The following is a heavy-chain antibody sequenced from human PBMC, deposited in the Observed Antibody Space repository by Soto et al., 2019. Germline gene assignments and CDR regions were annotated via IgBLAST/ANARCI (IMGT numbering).Heavy chain of an antibody. V-gene: IGHV1-18*01. CDR3: ARALTGYGMDV. CDR1: RYIFTNYG. CDR2: INTYNGNT. Sequence: QVQLVQTGVAVREPGASVKVSCKAVRYIFTNYGVSWVRQAPGQGLEWMGWINTYNGNTEYAQKFQGKVTMTTDASTSTAYMELGSLRSDDTAIYYCARALTGYGMDVWGQGTTVTVSS. J-gene: IGHJ6*02.